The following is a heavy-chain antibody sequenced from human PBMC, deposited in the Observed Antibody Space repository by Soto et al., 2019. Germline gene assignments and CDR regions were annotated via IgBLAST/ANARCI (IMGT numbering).Heavy chain of an antibody. D-gene: IGHD3-22*01. CDR2: IIPIFGTA. Sequence: GASVKVSCKASGGTFSSYAISWVRQAPGQGLEWMGGIIPIFGTANYAQKFQGRVTITADESTSTAYMELSSLRSEDTAVYYCASPGNYDSSGARLAFDIWGQGTMVTVSS. V-gene: IGHV1-69*13. J-gene: IGHJ3*02. CDR1: GGTFSSYA. CDR3: ASPGNYDSSGARLAFDI.